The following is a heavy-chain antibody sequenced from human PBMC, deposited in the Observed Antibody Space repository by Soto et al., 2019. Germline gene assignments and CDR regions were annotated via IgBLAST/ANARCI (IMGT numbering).Heavy chain of an antibody. D-gene: IGHD3-22*01. Sequence: GGSLRLSCAASRFTFRGSAMHWVRQASGKGLEWVGRIRSKANSYATAYAASVKGRFTISRDDSKNTAYLQMNSLKTEDTAVYYCTGYYYDSSGSLSPPPDYWGQGTLVTVSS. CDR2: IRSKANSYAT. CDR1: RFTFRGSA. V-gene: IGHV3-73*01. CDR3: TGYYYDSSGSLSPPPDY. J-gene: IGHJ4*02.